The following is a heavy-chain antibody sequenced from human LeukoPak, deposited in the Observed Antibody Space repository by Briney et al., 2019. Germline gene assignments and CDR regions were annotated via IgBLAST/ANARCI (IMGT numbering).Heavy chain of an antibody. CDR2: IYHSGST. CDR1: GYSISSGYY. Sequence: PSETLSLTCTVSGYSISSGYYWGWIRQPPGKGLEWIGIIYHSGSTHYNPPLKSRVTISVDTSKNQFSLKLSSVTAADTGVYYCAREREGPYGYLDYWGQGTLVTVSS. D-gene: IGHD4-17*01. V-gene: IGHV4-38-2*02. CDR3: AREREGPYGYLDY. J-gene: IGHJ4*02.